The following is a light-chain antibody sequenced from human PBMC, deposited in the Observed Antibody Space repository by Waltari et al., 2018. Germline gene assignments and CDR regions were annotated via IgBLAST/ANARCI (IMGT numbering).Light chain of an antibody. CDR3: QKYGTLPAT. CDR2: DAS. Sequence: EIVLTQSPHTLSLSPRDRATLSCRAGQSVSRTLAWYQQKPGQAPRLLIYDASSRATGIPDRFSGSGSGTDFSLTISRLEPEDFAVYYCQKYGTLPATFGQGTKVEIK. J-gene: IGKJ1*01. CDR1: QSVSRT. V-gene: IGKV3-20*01.